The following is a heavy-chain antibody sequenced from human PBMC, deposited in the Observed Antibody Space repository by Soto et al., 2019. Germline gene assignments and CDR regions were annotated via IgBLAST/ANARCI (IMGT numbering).Heavy chain of an antibody. D-gene: IGHD3-10*01. J-gene: IGHJ4*02. Sequence: ASVKVSCKASGYTFSAFYIHWFRQASGEGLQWMGVFNPRSGATEYVQKFQGRVTLTGDTPTSTVYMELSSLRSDDTATYYCARGRREFDIFPAYIRGDFWGQGPQVTVPS. CDR3: ARGRREFDIFPAYIRGDF. V-gene: IGHV1-46*03. CDR2: FNPRSGAT. CDR1: GYTFSAFY.